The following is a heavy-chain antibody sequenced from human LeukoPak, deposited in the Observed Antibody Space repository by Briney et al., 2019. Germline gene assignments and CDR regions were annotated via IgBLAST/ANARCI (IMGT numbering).Heavy chain of an antibody. J-gene: IGHJ4*02. V-gene: IGHV3-7*01. CDR3: AREGNSGYHFDY. CDR1: GFTFSSYW. Sequence: GRSLRLSCAPSGFTFSSYWMSWVRQAPGPRLEGVANIKQDGSEKYYVDSVKGRFTLSRDNAKNSLYLQMNSLRAEDTAVYYCAREGNSGYHFDYWGQGTLVTVSS. CDR2: IKQDGSEK. D-gene: IGHD3-22*01.